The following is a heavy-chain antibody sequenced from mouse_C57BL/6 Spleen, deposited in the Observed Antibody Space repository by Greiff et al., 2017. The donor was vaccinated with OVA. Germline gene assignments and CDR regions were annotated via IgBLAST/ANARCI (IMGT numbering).Heavy chain of an antibody. CDR1: GYTFTSYW. V-gene: IGHV1-72*01. Sequence: QVQLQQPGAELVKPGASVKLSCKASGYTFTSYWMHWVKQRPGRGLEWIGRIEPNSGGTKYNEKFKSKATLTVDKPSSTAYMQLSSLTSEDSAVYYCANYYGSSYEYFDVWGTGTTVTVSS. CDR2: IEPNSGGT. D-gene: IGHD1-1*01. J-gene: IGHJ1*03. CDR3: ANYYGSSYEYFDV.